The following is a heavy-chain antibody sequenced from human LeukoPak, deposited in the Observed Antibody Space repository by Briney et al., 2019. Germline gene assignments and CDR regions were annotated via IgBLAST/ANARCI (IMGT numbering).Heavy chain of an antibody. V-gene: IGHV1-69*13. D-gene: IGHD2-15*01. CDR2: IIPIFGTA. Sequence: ASAKVSCKASGGTFSNYAINWVRQAPGQGLEWMGGIIPIFGTANFAQKFQGRVTITADESTSTAYMELSSLRSEDTAVYYCARDLGSWDYYYYGMDVWGQGTTVTVSS. J-gene: IGHJ6*02. CDR1: GGTFSNYA. CDR3: ARDLGSWDYYYYGMDV.